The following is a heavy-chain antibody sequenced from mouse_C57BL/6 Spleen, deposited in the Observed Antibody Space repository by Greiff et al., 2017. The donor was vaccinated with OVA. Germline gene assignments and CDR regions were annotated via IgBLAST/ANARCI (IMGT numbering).Heavy chain of an antibody. CDR3: ARAHDGPGGY. CDR1: GYSFTGYY. V-gene: IGHV1-42*01. Sequence: DVQLVESGPELVKPGASVKISCKASGYSFTGYYMNWVKQSPEKSLEWIGEINPSTGGTTYNQKFKAKATLTVDKSSSTAYMQLKSLTSEDSAVYYCARAHDGPGGYWGQGTTLTVSS. J-gene: IGHJ2*01. D-gene: IGHD2-3*01. CDR2: INPSTGGT.